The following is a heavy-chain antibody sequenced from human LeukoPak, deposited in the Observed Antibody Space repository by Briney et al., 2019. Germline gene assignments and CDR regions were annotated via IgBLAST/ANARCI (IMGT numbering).Heavy chain of an antibody. CDR3: ANRKPPDTVPFDY. V-gene: IGHV3-23*01. Sequence: PGGSLRLSCSASGFTFSSYAMSWVRQAPGKGLEWVSAISGSGGSTYYADSVKGRFTISRDNSKNTLYLQMNSLRAEGTAVYYCANRKPPDTVPFDYWGQGTLVTVSS. D-gene: IGHD5-18*01. CDR1: GFTFSSYA. CDR2: ISGSGGST. J-gene: IGHJ4*02.